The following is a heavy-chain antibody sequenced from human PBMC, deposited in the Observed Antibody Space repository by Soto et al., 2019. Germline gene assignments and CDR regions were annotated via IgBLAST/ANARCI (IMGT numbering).Heavy chain of an antibody. J-gene: IGHJ6*02. V-gene: IGHV1-24*01. CDR3: ATDYCSSTSCQSYHYYYGMDV. CDR1: GYTLTGLS. CDR2: FDPEDGET. Sequence: ASVKVSCKVSGYTLTGLSMHWVRQAPGKGLEWMGGFDPEDGETIYAQKFQGRVTMTEDTSTDTAYMELSSLRSEDTAVYYCATDYCSSTSCQSYHYYYGMDVWGQGTTVTVSS. D-gene: IGHD2-2*01.